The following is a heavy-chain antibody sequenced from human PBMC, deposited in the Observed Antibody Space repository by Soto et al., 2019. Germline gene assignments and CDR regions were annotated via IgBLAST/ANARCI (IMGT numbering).Heavy chain of an antibody. CDR2: IYYSGST. J-gene: IGHJ4*02. Sequence: QVQLQESGRGLMKPSETLSLTCTVSSGSINNYYWSWIRQPPGKGLEWIGYIYYSGSTNYNPSLKSRVTISVDTSKNHFSLKLSSVTAADTAVYYCAREPRGSGLPRYFDYWGQGTLVTVSS. D-gene: IGHD6-19*01. CDR1: SGSINNYY. CDR3: AREPRGSGLPRYFDY. V-gene: IGHV4-59*01.